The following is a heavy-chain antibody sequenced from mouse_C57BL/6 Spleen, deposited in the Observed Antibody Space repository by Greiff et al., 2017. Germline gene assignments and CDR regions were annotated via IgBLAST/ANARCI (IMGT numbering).Heavy chain of an antibody. J-gene: IGHJ2*01. CDR3: ARESDYANYLDD. D-gene: IGHD2-13*01. Sequence: QVQLQQPGAELVRPGSSVKLSCTASGYTFTSYWMHWVKQRPIQGLEWIGNIDPSDSETHYNQKFKDKATLTVYKSSSTAYMQLSSLTSEDSAVYYCARESDYANYLDDRGQGTTLSVST. CDR2: IDPSDSET. CDR1: GYTFTSYW. V-gene: IGHV1-52*01.